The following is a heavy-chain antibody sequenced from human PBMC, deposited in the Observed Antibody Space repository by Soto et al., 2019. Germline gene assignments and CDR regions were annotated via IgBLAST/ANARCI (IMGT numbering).Heavy chain of an antibody. J-gene: IGHJ5*02. D-gene: IGHD2-2*01. CDR3: ARMRIGYCSSTSCYGNWFDP. CDR1: GGSISSGGYS. Sequence: TSETLSLTCAVSGGSISSGGYSWSWIRQPPGKGLEWIGYIYHSGSTYYNPSLKSRVTISVDRSKDQFSLKLSSVTAADTAVYYCARMRIGYCSSTSCYGNWFDPWGQGTLVTVSS. CDR2: IYHSGST. V-gene: IGHV4-30-2*01.